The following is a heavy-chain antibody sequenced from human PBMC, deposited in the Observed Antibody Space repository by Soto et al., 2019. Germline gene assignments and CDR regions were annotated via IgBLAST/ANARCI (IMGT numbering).Heavy chain of an antibody. CDR1: GGSISSGGYY. J-gene: IGHJ5*02. Sequence: QVQLQESGPGLVKPSQTLSLTCTVSGGSISSGGYYWSWIRQHPGKGLEWIGYIYYSGSTYYNPSLKSRVTISVDTSKNQFSLKLSSVTAADTAVYYCARAAPYYDFWSGYPLHNWFDPWGQGTLVTVSS. D-gene: IGHD3-3*01. CDR2: IYYSGST. V-gene: IGHV4-31*03. CDR3: ARAAPYYDFWSGYPLHNWFDP.